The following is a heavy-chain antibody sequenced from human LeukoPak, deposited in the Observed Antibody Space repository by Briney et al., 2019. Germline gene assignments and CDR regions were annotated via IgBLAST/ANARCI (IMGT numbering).Heavy chain of an antibody. CDR3: AKDRGSGSGSYTWGIFDC. CDR1: GFTFSSYA. D-gene: IGHD3-10*01. V-gene: IGHV3-23*01. Sequence: PGGSLRLSCAASGFTFSSYAMSWVRQAPGKGLERVSGISDSGRSTVYADSVKGRFTISRDNSKNTLSLQMNILRAEDTAVYYCAKDRGSGSGSYTWGIFDCWGQGTLVTVS. CDR2: ISDSGRST. J-gene: IGHJ4*02.